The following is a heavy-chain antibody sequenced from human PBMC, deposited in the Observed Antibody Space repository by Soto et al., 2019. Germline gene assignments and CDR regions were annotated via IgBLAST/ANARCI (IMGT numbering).Heavy chain of an antibody. J-gene: IGHJ4*02. CDR2: ISSLSSPR. CDR3: VREDILGARSFAY. CDR1: GFTFGAYS. D-gene: IGHD1-26*01. Sequence: PGGSLRLSCAASGFTFGAYSMNWVRQAPGKGLEWISYISSLSSPRYYAESVEGRFIISRNNAKNSLYLQMNSLRDEDTAVYFCVREDILGARSFAYWGQGTRLTVST. V-gene: IGHV3-48*02.